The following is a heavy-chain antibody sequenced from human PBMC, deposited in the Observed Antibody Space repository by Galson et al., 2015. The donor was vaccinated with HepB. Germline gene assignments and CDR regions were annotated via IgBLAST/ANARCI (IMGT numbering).Heavy chain of an antibody. CDR1: GGSFSDSY. J-gene: IGHJ6*03. D-gene: IGHD2-15*01. CDR2: INHSGNT. Sequence: SETLSLTCAVYGGSFSDSYWSWIRQPPGKGLEWIGEINHSGNTNYNPSLKSRLTISVDTSKNQFSLKLSSVTAADTAVYYCAREGRGIVVVVAAYDYYYMDVWGKGTTVIVSS. V-gene: IGHV4-34*01. CDR3: AREGRGIVVVVAAYDYYYMDV.